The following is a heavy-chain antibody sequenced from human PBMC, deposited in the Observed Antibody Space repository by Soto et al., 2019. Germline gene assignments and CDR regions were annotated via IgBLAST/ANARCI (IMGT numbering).Heavy chain of an antibody. J-gene: IGHJ4*02. D-gene: IGHD5-12*01. Sequence: QVQLVQSGAEMKKPGYSVKVSCKASGRTFSSYAISWVRQAPGQGLEWMGGIIPIFGTANYAQKFQGRVTITADESTSTAYMELSSLRSEDTAVYYCARDKGDGYNYADYWGQGTLVTVSS. CDR1: GRTFSSYA. CDR3: ARDKGDGYNYADY. CDR2: IIPIFGTA. V-gene: IGHV1-69*12.